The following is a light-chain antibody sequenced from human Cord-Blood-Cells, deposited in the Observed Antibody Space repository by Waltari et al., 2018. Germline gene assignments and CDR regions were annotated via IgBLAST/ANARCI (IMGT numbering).Light chain of an antibody. CDR3: QVWDSSSDHRV. Sequence: SYVLTPPPSVSVAQGQPARITCGGNHIGIKSLHWYQQKPAQAPVLVVYDDSDRPSGIPERFSGSNSGNTATLTISRVEAGDEADYYCQVWDSSSDHRVFGGGTKLTVL. V-gene: IGLV3-21*02. CDR1: HIGIKS. CDR2: DDS. J-gene: IGLJ3*02.